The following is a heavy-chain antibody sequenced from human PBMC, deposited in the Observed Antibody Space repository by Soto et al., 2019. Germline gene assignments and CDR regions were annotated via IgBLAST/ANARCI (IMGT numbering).Heavy chain of an antibody. CDR3: AKGITYYYDSSGYTNNWFDP. CDR2: IYYSGST. D-gene: IGHD3-22*01. CDR1: GVSISSGDCY. V-gene: IGHV4-30-4*01. J-gene: IGHJ5*02. Sequence: PSETLSLTCTVSGVSISSGDCYLSWIRQPPGKGLEWIGYIYYSGSTYYNPSLKSRVTISVDTSKNQFSLKLSSVTAADTAVYYCAKGITYYYDSSGYTNNWFDPWGQGTLVTVSS.